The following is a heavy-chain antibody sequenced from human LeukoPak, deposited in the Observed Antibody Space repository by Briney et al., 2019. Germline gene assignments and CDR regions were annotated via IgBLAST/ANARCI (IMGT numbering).Heavy chain of an antibody. V-gene: IGHV3-30-3*01. Sequence: PPGGSLRLSCAASGFTFSRYDMHWVRQAPGKGLEWVAVISYDGSNKYYADSVKGRFTISRDNSKNTLYLQMNSLRAEDTAVYYCARVEMATINLSFDYWGQGTLVTVSS. CDR1: GFTFSRYD. CDR3: ARVEMATINLSFDY. J-gene: IGHJ4*02. CDR2: ISYDGSNK. D-gene: IGHD5-24*01.